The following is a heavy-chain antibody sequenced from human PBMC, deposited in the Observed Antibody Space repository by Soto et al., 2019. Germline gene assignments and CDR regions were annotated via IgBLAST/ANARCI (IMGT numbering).Heavy chain of an antibody. CDR1: GYTFTSYA. D-gene: IGHD2-15*01. V-gene: IGHV1-3*01. J-gene: IGHJ5*02. Sequence: ASVKVSCKASGYTFTSYAMHWVRQAPGQRLEWMGWINAGNGNTKYSQKFQGRVTITRDTSASTAYMKLSSLRSEDTAVYYCAREFCSGGSCDWFDPWGQGTLVTVSS. CDR3: AREFCSGGSCDWFDP. CDR2: INAGNGNT.